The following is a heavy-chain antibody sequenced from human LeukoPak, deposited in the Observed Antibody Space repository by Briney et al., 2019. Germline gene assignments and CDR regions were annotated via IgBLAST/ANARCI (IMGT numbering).Heavy chain of an antibody. CDR1: GGSFSGYY. CDR2: INHSGST. D-gene: IGHD2-2*01. J-gene: IGHJ5*02. V-gene: IGHV4-34*01. CDR3: ARQRPSDDCSSTSCLRRGGWFDP. Sequence: PSETLSLTCAVYGGSFSGYYWSWIRQPPGKGLEWIGEINHSGSTYYNPSFKSRVTISVDTSKNQFSLKLSSVTAADTAVYYCARQRPSDDCSSTSCLRRGGWFDPWGQGTLVTVSS.